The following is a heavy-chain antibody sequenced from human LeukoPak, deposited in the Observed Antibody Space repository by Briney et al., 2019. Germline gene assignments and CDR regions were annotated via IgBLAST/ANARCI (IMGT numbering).Heavy chain of an antibody. CDR1: GGSISSSSYY. CDR2: IYYSGNT. J-gene: IGHJ1*01. CDR3: ARQPYYYDSSGYPH. D-gene: IGHD3-22*01. Sequence: SETLSLTCTVSGGSISSSSYYWGWIRQPPGKGLEWIGGIYYSGNTYYNPSLKSRVTISVDTPKNQLSLKLSSVTAADTAVYYCARQPYYYDSSGYPHWGQGTLVPVSA. V-gene: IGHV4-39*01.